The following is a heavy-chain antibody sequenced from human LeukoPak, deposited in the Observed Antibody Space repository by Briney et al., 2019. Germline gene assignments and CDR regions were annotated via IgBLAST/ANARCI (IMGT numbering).Heavy chain of an antibody. J-gene: IGHJ4*02. CDR2: VYGGGDT. V-gene: IGHV3-53*05. Sequence: GGSLRLSCAASGFAVGSNYISWVRQAPGKGLEWVSVVYGGGDTYYADSVKGRFTISRDNSKNTLYLQMSSLRPEDTAVYYCARATSAYSYANYWGQGTLVTVSS. CDR3: ARATSAYSYANY. D-gene: IGHD5-18*01. CDR1: GFAVGSNY.